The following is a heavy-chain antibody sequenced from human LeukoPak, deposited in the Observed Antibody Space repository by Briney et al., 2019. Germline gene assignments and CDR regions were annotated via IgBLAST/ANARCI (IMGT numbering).Heavy chain of an antibody. CDR2: ISYDGSNK. CDR3: AKDEKSSGYLYYFDY. J-gene: IGHJ4*02. D-gene: IGHD3-22*01. Sequence: GGSLRLSCAASGFTFSSYGMHWVRQAPGKGLEWVAVISYDGSNKYYADSVKGRFTISRDNSKNTLYLQMNSLRAEDTAVYYCAKDEKSSGYLYYFDYWGQGTLVTVSS. V-gene: IGHV3-30*18. CDR1: GFTFSSYG.